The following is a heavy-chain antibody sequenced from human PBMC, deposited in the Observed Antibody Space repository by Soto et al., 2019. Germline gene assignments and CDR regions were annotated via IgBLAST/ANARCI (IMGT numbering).Heavy chain of an antibody. CDR1: GGSLSGYY. CDR3: ARTRNLDV. D-gene: IGHD1-1*01. Sequence: QVQLQQWGAGLLKPSETLSLTCAVYGGSLSGYYGNWIRQSPGKGLEWIGEINHSGSTNYNPSLKCRVTISIDTSKNQFSLKLSSVTAADTAVYYCARTRNLDVWGQGTTVIVSS. CDR2: INHSGST. V-gene: IGHV4-34*01. J-gene: IGHJ6*02.